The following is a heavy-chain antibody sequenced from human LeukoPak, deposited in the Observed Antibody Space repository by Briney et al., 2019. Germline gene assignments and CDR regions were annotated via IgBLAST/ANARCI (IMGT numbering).Heavy chain of an antibody. CDR1: GGSISSSGYY. D-gene: IGHD3-22*01. CDR3: ASDSSGYASFDY. V-gene: IGHV4-39*01. CDR2: IYYSGST. J-gene: IGHJ4*02. Sequence: PSETLSLTCTVSGGSISSSGYYWGWIRQPPGKGLEWIGSIYYSGSTYYNPSLKSRVTISADTSKNQFSLKLSSVTAADTAVYYCASDSSGYASFDYWGQGTLVTVSS.